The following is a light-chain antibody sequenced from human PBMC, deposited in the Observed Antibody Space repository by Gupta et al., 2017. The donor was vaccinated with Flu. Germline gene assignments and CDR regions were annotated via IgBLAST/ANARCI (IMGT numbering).Light chain of an antibody. V-gene: IGLV7-43*01. J-gene: IGLJ3*02. CDR2: KTD. CDR3: LIMYGGAWV. Sequence: QTVVTQEPSLTVSPGGTVTLTCASSAGAVISDYYPNWFQQKPGQPPRSLIYKTDKTAASTPARFSGSLPGGKAALTLSGAQAEAEDDYFCLIMYGGAWVFGGGTKLTVL. CDR1: AGAVISDYY.